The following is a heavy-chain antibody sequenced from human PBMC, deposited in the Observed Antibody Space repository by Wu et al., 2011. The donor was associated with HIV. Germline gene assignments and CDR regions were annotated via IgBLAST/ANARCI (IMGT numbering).Heavy chain of an antibody. D-gene: IGHD1-1*01. CDR3: ARGRSSNWDLDAFDI. Sequence: VQLVQSWGVRWNEGPWGRQVKVYLQGLLDTPSPATICTGATGPGQGLEWMGWXNPNSGGTNYAQKFQGRVTMTRDTSISTAYMELSRLRSDDTAVYYCARGRSSNWDLDAFDIWGQGTMVTVSS. J-gene: IGHJ3*02. CDR2: XNPNSGGT. V-gene: IGHV1-2*02. CDR1: DTPSPAT.